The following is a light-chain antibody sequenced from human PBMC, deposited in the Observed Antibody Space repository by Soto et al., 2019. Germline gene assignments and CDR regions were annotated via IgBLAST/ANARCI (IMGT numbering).Light chain of an antibody. J-gene: IGKJ2*01. CDR3: QQYGSSPYT. CDR1: QSVSSSY. V-gene: IGKV3-20*01. CDR2: DAS. Sequence: EIVLTQSPGTLSLSPGERATLSCRASQSVSSSYLAWYQQKPGQAPRLLIYDASSRATGIPDRFSGSGSGTDLPLTISRLEPEDFAVYFCQQYGSSPYTFGQGTKLEIK.